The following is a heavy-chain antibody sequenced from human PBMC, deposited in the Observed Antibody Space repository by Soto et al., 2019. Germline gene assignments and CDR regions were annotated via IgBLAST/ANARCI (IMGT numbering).Heavy chain of an antibody. Sequence: GASVKVSCKASGYTFTSYGISWVRQAPGQGLEWMGWTSAYNGNTNYAQKLQGRVTMTTDTSTSTAYMELRSPRSDDTAVYYCARASLLGYCSGGSCYEGGGNYFDYRGQGTLVTVSS. CDR3: ARASLLGYCSGGSCYEGGGNYFDY. CDR1: GYTFTSYG. J-gene: IGHJ4*02. CDR2: TSAYNGNT. D-gene: IGHD2-15*01. V-gene: IGHV1-18*01.